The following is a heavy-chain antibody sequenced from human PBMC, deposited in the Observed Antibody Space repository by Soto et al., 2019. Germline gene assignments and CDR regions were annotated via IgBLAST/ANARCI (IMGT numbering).Heavy chain of an antibody. J-gene: IGHJ4*02. V-gene: IGHV4-4*02. CDR3: VRAPHY. Sequence: QVQLQESGPGLVKPSGTLSLTCAVSGDSVSGTNWWSWVRQPPGKGLEWIGEFHHSGSSNYNPSLKSRVTISVDKSKNQFSLKVRSVTAADTAVYYCVRAPHYWGQGTLVTVSS. CDR2: FHHSGSS. CDR1: GDSVSGTNW.